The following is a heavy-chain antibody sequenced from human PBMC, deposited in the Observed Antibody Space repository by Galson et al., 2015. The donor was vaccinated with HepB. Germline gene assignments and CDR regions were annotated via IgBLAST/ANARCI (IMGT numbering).Heavy chain of an antibody. V-gene: IGHV4-31*03. CDR1: GGSISSGGYY. D-gene: IGHD6-13*01. CDR2: IYYSGST. CDR3: AREGIAAAGFDY. Sequence: TLSLTCTVSGGSISSGGYYWSWIRQHPGEGLEWIRYIYYSGSTYYNPSLKSRVTISVDTSKNQFSLKLSSVTAADTAVYYCAREGIAAAGFDYWGQGTLVTVSS. J-gene: IGHJ4*02.